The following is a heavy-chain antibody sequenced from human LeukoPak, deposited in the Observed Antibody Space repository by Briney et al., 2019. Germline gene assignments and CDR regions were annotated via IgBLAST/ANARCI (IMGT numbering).Heavy chain of an antibody. D-gene: IGHD6-13*01. CDR2: IWYDGSNK. Sequence: PGRSLRLSCAASGFTFSSYGMHWVRQAPGKGLEWVAVIWYDGSNKYYADSVKGRFTISRGNSKNTLYLQMNSLRAEDTAVYYCAGSSSWYGAAFDIWGQGTMVTVSS. J-gene: IGHJ3*02. CDR3: AGSSSWYGAAFDI. CDR1: GFTFSSYG. V-gene: IGHV3-33*01.